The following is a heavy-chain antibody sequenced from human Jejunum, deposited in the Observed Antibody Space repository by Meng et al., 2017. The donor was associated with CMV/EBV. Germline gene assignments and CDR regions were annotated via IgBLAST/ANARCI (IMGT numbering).Heavy chain of an antibody. D-gene: IGHD2-2*02. CDR2: ISPTEST. J-gene: IGHJ4*02. CDR3: ARGRCTRTSCYTGALDY. V-gene: IGHV4-4*02. Sequence: ISSSHWLSWVRQSPERGLEWIAEISPTESTNHNPSLRSRVTISIDRSKNQVSLRLNSVTAADTAVYYCARGRCTRTSCYTGALDYWGQGILVTVSS. CDR1: ISSSHW.